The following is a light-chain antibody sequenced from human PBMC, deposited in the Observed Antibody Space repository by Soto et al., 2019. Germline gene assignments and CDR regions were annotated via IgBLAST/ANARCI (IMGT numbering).Light chain of an antibody. CDR2: GAS. CDR3: QQASSTSIT. V-gene: IGKV1-39*01. CDR1: QSISTY. Sequence: DIQMTQSPSSLSASVGDRVTITCRASQSISTYLNWYQQKPGKVPKLLIYGASTLQSGVPSRFSGSGSGTDFTLTIGSLQPDDFATYYCQQASSTSITFGQGTRLEIK. J-gene: IGKJ5*01.